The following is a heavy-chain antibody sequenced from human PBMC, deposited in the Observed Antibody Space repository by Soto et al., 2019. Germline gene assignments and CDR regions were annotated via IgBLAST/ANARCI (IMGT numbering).Heavy chain of an antibody. CDR1: GFTFSDHY. V-gene: IGHV3-72*01. J-gene: IGHJ4*02. CDR3: ARETYYYDSGRYYFYFDY. CDR2: TRNKDNYYTT. Sequence: EVQLVESGGGLVQPGGSLRLSCAASGFTFSDHYMDWVRQAPGTGLEWVGRTRNKDNYYTTEYAASVKGRFTISRDDSKNSLYLQINSLKPEDTAVYYCARETYYYDSGRYYFYFDYWGQGTLVTVSS. D-gene: IGHD3-22*01.